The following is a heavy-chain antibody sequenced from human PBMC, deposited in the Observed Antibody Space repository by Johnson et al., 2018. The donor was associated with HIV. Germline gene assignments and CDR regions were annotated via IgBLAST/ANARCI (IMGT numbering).Heavy chain of an antibody. CDR1: GFTLSNAR. D-gene: IGHD1-26*01. Sequence: MQLVESGGGLVKPGGSLRLSCAASGFTLSNARMSGVRQAPGKGLEGGGRIKSKTDGGTTDYAAPVKGRVTISRDDSKNTPDMQMNCRKTEDTAVYNCTTVPGEWELLGDGDAFDICDQGTMVTVSS. CDR2: IKSKTDGGTT. J-gene: IGHJ3*02. CDR3: TTVPGEWELLGDGDAFDI. V-gene: IGHV3-15*01.